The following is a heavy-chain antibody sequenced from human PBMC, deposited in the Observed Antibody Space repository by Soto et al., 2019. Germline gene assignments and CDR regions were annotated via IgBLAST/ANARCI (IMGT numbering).Heavy chain of an antibody. D-gene: IGHD2-2*01. CDR1: GGSISSYY. V-gene: IGHV4-59*01. CDR3: AIFFVVVPAARTRLSREYYYMDV. Sequence: SETLSLTCTVSGGSISSYYWSWIRQPPGKGLEWIGYIYYSGSTNYNPSLKSRVTISVDTSKNQFSLKLSSVTAADTAVYYCAIFFVVVPAARTRLSREYYYMDVWGKGTPVTVAS. J-gene: IGHJ6*03. CDR2: IYYSGST.